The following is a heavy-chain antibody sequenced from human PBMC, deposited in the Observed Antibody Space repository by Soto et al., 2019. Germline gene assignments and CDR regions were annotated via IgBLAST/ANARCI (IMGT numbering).Heavy chain of an antibody. CDR2: IYYSGST. Sequence: QVQLQESGPGLVKPSETLSLTCTVSGGSISSYYWSWIRQPPGKGVELIGYIYYSGSTNYNPSLKSRVTISVDTSKNQFSLKLSSVTAADTAVYYCAGAIGNYVPDYWGQGTLVTVSS. V-gene: IGHV4-59*01. J-gene: IGHJ4*02. CDR1: GGSISSYY. D-gene: IGHD4-4*01. CDR3: AGAIGNYVPDY.